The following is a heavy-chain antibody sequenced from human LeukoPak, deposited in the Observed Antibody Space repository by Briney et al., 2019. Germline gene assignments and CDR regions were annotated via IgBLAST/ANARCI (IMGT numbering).Heavy chain of an antibody. CDR2: IRNKGKSYTT. J-gene: IGHJ3*02. V-gene: IGHV3-72*01. Sequence: PGGSLRLSCAASGFTFSDHYMDWVRQAPGKGLEWVGRIRNKGKSYTTEYAASVRGRFTISRDDSKSSLYLHINSPKTEDSALYYCARVSAHYDSSGYSLNAFDIWGQGTMVTVSS. D-gene: IGHD3-22*01. CDR3: ARVSAHYDSSGYSLNAFDI. CDR1: GFTFSDHY.